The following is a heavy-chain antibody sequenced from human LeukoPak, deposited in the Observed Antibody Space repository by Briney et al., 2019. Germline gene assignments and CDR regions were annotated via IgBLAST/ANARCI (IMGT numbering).Heavy chain of an antibody. D-gene: IGHD4-23*01. Sequence: AGSLILSCAASGFTFSSYGMNWVRKAPGKGLERVSYIGTSSSTISYADSVKGRFTIYRDNAKNSLYLQMNSLRDEDTAVYYCARHDYGGNSGDSWGQGTLVTVSS. V-gene: IGHV3-48*02. CDR2: IGTSSSTI. CDR3: ARHDYGGNSGDS. CDR1: GFTFSSYG. J-gene: IGHJ4*02.